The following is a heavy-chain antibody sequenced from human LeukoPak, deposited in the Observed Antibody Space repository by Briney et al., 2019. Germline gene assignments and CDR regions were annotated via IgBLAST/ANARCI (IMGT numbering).Heavy chain of an antibody. J-gene: IGHJ5*02. D-gene: IGHD4-11*01. CDR3: ARHGNSNYVSWFDP. CDR2: IYYSGST. V-gene: IGHV4-39*01. CDR1: GGSISSSGYY. Sequence: PSETLSLTCTVSGGSISSSGYYWGWIRQPPGKGLEWIGSIYYSGSTYNNPSLKSRVTISVDTSKNQFSLKLSSVTAADTAVYYCARHGNSNYVSWFDPWGQGTLVTVSS.